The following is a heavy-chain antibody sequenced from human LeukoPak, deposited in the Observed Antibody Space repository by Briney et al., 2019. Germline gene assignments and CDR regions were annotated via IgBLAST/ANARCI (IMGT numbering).Heavy chain of an antibody. D-gene: IGHD2-2*01. CDR3: AKDPGGYCSSTSCYYDY. V-gene: IGHV3-23*01. J-gene: IGHJ4*02. CDR1: GFTFSSYA. Sequence: GGSLRLSCAASGFTFSSYAMSWVRQAPGKGLEWVSAISGSGGSTYYADSVKGRFTISRDNSKNTPYLQMNSLRAEDTAVYYCAKDPGGYCSSTSCYYDYWGQGTLVTVSS. CDR2: ISGSGGST.